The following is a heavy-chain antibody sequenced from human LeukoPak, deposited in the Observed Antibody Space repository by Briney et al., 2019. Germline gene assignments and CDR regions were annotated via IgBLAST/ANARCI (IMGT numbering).Heavy chain of an antibody. CDR1: GFTFSSYG. CDR3: AKRDTAMAPGGH. V-gene: IGHV3-30*18. Sequence: GGSLRLSCAASGFTFSSYGMHWVRQAPGKGLEWVAVISYDGSNKYYADSVKGRFTISRDNSKNTLYLQTNSLRAEDTAVYYCAKRDTAMAPGGHWGQGTLVTVSS. D-gene: IGHD5-18*01. J-gene: IGHJ4*02. CDR2: ISYDGSNK.